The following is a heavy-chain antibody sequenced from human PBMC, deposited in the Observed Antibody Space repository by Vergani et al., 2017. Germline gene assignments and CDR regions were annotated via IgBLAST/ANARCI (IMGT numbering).Heavy chain of an antibody. J-gene: IGHJ4*02. CDR1: GFTFSSYE. CDR3: ARAELLLTPIDY. V-gene: IGHV3-48*03. CDR2: ISSSGSNI. D-gene: IGHD2-15*01. Sequence: EVQLVESGGGLVQPGGSLRLSCAASGFTFSSYEMNWVRQAPGKGLEGVSYISSSGSNIYSADSVKGRFTISRDNAKNSLYLQMNSLRVEDTAVYYCARAELLLTPIDYWGQGTLVTVSS.